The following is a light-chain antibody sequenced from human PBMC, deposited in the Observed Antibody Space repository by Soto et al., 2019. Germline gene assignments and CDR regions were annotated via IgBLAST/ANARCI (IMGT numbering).Light chain of an antibody. V-gene: IGLV2-14*03. Sequence: FVLTPPASVSGSPGQSITVSCCGTISDIFSYNHVAWYQQFPGKSPKLMIYAVSDRPSGVPDRFSGSKSGNTASLTISGLQAEDEADYYCCSYIGHYIYVFGTGTKVTVL. CDR2: AVS. J-gene: IGLJ1*01. CDR3: CSYIGHYIYV. CDR1: ISDIFSYNH.